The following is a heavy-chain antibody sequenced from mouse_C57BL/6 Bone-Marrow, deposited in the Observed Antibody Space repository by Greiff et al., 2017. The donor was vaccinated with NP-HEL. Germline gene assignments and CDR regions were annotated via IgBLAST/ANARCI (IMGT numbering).Heavy chain of an antibody. J-gene: IGHJ4*01. CDR1: GYTFTSYG. Sequence: VQLQESGAELARPGASVKLSCKASGYTFTSYGMSWVKQRPGQGLEWIGEIYPSSGYTYYNEKFKGKATLTADKSSSTAYMELRSLTSDDSAVYYCARSNDYYTSSDYYAMDYWGQGTSVTVSS. D-gene: IGHD1-1*01. CDR3: ARSNDYYTSSDYYAMDY. V-gene: IGHV1-81*01. CDR2: IYPSSGYT.